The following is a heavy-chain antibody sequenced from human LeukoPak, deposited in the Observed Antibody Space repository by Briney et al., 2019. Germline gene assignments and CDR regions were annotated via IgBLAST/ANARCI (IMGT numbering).Heavy chain of an antibody. V-gene: IGHV4-59*01. CDR3: ARGVYIAAAQYGY. Sequence: SETLSLTCTVSGGSISSYYWSWIRQPPGKGREGIGYIYYSGTTNYNPSLKSRVTISVDTSKNQFSLKLSSVTAADTAVYYCARGVYIAAAQYGYWGQGTLVTVSS. J-gene: IGHJ4*02. CDR1: GGSISSYY. CDR2: IYYSGTT. D-gene: IGHD6-13*01.